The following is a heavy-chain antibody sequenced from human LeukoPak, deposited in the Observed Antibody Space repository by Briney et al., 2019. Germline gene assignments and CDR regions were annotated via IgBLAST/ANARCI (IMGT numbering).Heavy chain of an antibody. CDR2: ISSSGSTI. CDR3: ARIPYDYVWGSYRRYWYFDL. CDR1: GFTFSDYY. D-gene: IGHD3-16*02. Sequence: GGSLRLSCAASGFTFSDYYMSWIRQAPGKGLEWVSYISSSGSTIYYADSVKGRFTISRDNAKNSLYLQMNSLRAEDTAVYYCARIPYDYVWGSYRRYWYFDLWGRGTLVTVSS. J-gene: IGHJ2*01. V-gene: IGHV3-11*01.